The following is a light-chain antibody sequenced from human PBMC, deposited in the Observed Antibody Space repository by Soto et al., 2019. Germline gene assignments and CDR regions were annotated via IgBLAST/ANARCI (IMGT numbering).Light chain of an antibody. J-gene: IGKJ4*01. CDR2: AAS. Sequence: DIQMTQSPSSLSASVGDRVTITCRASQSISSYLNWYQQKPGKAPKLLIYAASSLQSGVPSRFSGSGSGTDFTLTIISLQPEDFATYYCQQSYSTPTFCGGTKVEIK. CDR3: QQSYSTPT. CDR1: QSISSY. V-gene: IGKV1-39*01.